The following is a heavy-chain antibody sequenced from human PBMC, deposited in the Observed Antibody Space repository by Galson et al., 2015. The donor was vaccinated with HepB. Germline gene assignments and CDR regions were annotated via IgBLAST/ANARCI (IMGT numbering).Heavy chain of an antibody. D-gene: IGHD2-8*01. Sequence: SLRLSCAASAFTFSNYPMHWVRQAPGKGLQWVALISYDGTNKYYADSVKGRFTISRDNSKNTLYLQMNSLRAEDTAVYYCARGTGGYCTNGVCHANAFDIWGQGTMVTVSS. J-gene: IGHJ3*02. CDR2: ISYDGTNK. V-gene: IGHV3-30-3*01. CDR1: AFTFSNYP. CDR3: ARGTGGYCTNGVCHANAFDI.